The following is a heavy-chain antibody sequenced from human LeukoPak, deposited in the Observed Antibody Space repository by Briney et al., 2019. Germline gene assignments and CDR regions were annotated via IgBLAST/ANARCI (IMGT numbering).Heavy chain of an antibody. J-gene: IGHJ6*02. CDR3: ARAPPIYHYYYGMDV. Sequence: SETLSLTCTVSGGSISNYYLNWIRQPPGKGLEWNGYIYYSGSTNYNPALKSRVTISGDTSKNEFSLKLTSVTAADTAVYYCARAPPIYHYYYGMDVWGQGTTVTVSS. CDR1: GGSISNYY. CDR2: IYYSGST. V-gene: IGHV4-59*01.